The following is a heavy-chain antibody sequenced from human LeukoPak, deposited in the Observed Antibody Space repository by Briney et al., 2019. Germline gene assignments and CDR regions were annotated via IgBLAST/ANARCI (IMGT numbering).Heavy chain of an antibody. D-gene: IGHD3-10*01. J-gene: IGHJ4*02. CDR3: ARGGYNYYGSGSYYPPA. Sequence: SETLSLTCAVYGGSFSGYYWSWIRQPPGKRLEWIGEINHSGSTNYNPPLKSRVTISVDTSKNQFSLKLSSVTAADTAVYYCARGGYNYYGSGSYYPPAWGQGTLVTVSS. CDR2: INHSGST. CDR1: GGSFSGYY. V-gene: IGHV4-34*01.